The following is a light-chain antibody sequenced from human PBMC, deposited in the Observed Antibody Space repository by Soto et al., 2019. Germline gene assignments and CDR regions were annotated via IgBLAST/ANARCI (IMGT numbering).Light chain of an antibody. CDR3: QQTYSLPRT. CDR2: SAS. CDR1: QTVSKF. V-gene: IGKV1-39*01. J-gene: IGKJ1*01. Sequence: DVQMTQPPSSLSASVGDSVTIACRASQTVSKFVNWYQQKPGKVPDLLIYSASTLYSGVPSRFSGSGSGTEFTLTISNLQPEDFATYYCQQTYSLPRTFAQGTKVDI.